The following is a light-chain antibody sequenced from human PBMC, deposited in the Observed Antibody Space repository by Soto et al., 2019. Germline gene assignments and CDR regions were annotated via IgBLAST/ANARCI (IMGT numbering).Light chain of an antibody. Sequence: QPVLTQPPSMSGAPGQRLTISCPGSSSNLGAGYDVQWYRQVPGTAPKLLLYANSVRPSGVPDRFSGSKSGTPAPLAIPGLQAEDEADYYCQSYDSSLIVSRVFGTGSKVTAL. CDR2: ANS. J-gene: IGLJ1*01. CDR3: QSYDSSLIVSRV. CDR1: SSNLGAGYD. V-gene: IGLV1-40*01.